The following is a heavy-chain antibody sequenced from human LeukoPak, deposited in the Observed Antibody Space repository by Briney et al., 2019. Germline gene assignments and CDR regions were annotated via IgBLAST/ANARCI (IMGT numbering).Heavy chain of an antibody. V-gene: IGHV1-2*02. CDR1: GGTFNNYA. Sequence: ASVKVSCKASGGTFNNYAINWVRQAPGQGLEWMGWINPNSGGTNYAQKFQGRVTMTRDTSISTAYMELSRLRSDDTAVYYCARDLEIVVVPAAMPEGAFDIWGQGTMVTVSS. J-gene: IGHJ3*02. CDR2: INPNSGGT. D-gene: IGHD2-2*03. CDR3: ARDLEIVVVPAAMPEGAFDI.